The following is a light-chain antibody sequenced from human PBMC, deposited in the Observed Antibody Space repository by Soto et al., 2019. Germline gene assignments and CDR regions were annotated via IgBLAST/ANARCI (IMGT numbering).Light chain of an antibody. Sequence: QSVLTQPASVSGSPGQSLTISCTGTSSDVGGYNYVSWYQQHPGKAPKLMIYEVTNRPSGVSNRFSGSKSGNTASLTISGLQAEDEADYYCSSYTSRSTLVCGTGPKATVL. CDR2: EVT. CDR3: SSYTSRSTLV. J-gene: IGLJ1*01. CDR1: SSDVGGYNY. V-gene: IGLV2-14*01.